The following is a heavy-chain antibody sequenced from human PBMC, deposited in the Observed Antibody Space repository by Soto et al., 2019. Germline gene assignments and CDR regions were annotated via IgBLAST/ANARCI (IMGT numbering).Heavy chain of an antibody. V-gene: IGHV3-30*18. CDR2: IAYAGRKK. J-gene: IGHJ4*02. Sequence: QVQLVESGGGVGQPGGSLRLSCAASGFTFSNYGMHWVRQAPGKGLEWVAVIAYAGRKKYYADSVQGRLTIARDNPKNTLYLQMNSLRAADTAGYYCSQAGADDDQHAFDYWGQGTLVTVSS. CDR1: GFTFSNYG. D-gene: IGHD1-26*01. CDR3: SQAGADDDQHAFDY.